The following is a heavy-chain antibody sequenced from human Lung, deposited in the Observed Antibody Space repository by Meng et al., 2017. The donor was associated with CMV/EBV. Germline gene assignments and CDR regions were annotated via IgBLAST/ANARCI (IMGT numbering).Heavy chain of an antibody. CDR2: ISDDGRNE. Sequence: FAASGFTFRCYAMHWVRQAPGKGLEWVAVISDDGRNEYYADSVKGRLTVSRDNSKNTVSLQMNSLTVEDTAVYYCARGLGVFIPPDYWAQGTLVTVSS. V-gene: IGHV3-30*04. J-gene: IGHJ4*02. CDR1: GFTFRCYA. CDR3: ARGLGVFIPPDY. D-gene: IGHD3-3*01.